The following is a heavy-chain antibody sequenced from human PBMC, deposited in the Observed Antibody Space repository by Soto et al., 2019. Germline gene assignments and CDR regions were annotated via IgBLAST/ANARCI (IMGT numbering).Heavy chain of an antibody. V-gene: IGHV4-59*01. J-gene: IGHJ4*02. CDR3: ARVRMVYYDSSGYYGGVYFDY. CDR1: GGSISSYY. D-gene: IGHD3-22*01. CDR2: IYYSGST. Sequence: PSETLSLTCTVSGGSISSYYWSWIRQPPGKGLEWIGYIYYSGSTNYNPSLKSRVTISVDTSRNQFSLKLSSVTAADTAVYYCARVRMVYYDSSGYYGGVYFDYWGQGTLVTVS.